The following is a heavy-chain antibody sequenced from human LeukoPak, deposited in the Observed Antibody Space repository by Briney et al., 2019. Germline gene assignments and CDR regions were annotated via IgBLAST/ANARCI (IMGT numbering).Heavy chain of an antibody. J-gene: IGHJ4*02. CDR3: AKDFSVYNYDSRVLDY. CDR2: IRFDGSNK. Sequence: PGGSLRLSCAASGFTFSNYGMHWVRQAPGKGLEWVSFIRFDGSNKYYADSVKGRFTISRDNSKNTLYLQMNRLRAEDTAVYYCAKDFSVYNYDSRVLDYWGQGTLVTVSS. D-gene: IGHD3-22*01. V-gene: IGHV3-30*02. CDR1: GFTFSNYG.